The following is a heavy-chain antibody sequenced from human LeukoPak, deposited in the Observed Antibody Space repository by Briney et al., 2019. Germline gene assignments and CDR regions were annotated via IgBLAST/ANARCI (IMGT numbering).Heavy chain of an antibody. CDR1: GFIVSSNS. CDR2: IYSGDNT. V-gene: IGHV3-66*01. D-gene: IGHD5-24*01. CDR3: ARDCDGYADY. Sequence: PGGSLRLSCAASGFIVSSNSMTWVRQAPGKGLEWVSLIYSGDNTYYADSVKGRFTISRDNSKNTLYLQMNSLRAEDTAVYYCARDCDGYADYWGQGTLVTVSS. J-gene: IGHJ4*02.